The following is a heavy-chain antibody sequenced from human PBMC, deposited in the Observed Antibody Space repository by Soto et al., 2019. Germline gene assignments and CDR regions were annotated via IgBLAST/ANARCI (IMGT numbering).Heavy chain of an antibody. J-gene: IGHJ6*02. Sequence: QVQLQESGPGLVKPSETLALTCTVSGYSINNYYCNCVRQRPGKGLEWIGSIHYSGTTHYNPSLESRVIISADKAKNHFSLRVTSVTAADTAVYYCAGDTYGMDVWGQGTTVTVSS. CDR2: IHYSGTT. CDR1: GYSINNYY. CDR3: AGDTYGMDV. V-gene: IGHV4-59*01.